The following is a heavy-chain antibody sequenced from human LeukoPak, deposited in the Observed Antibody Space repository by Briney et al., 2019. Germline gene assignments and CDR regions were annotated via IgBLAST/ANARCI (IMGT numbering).Heavy chain of an antibody. CDR2: ISGSGGST. Sequence: GGSLRLSCAASGFTFSSYAMSWVRQAPGKGLEWVSAISGSGGSTYYADSVKGRFTISRDNSKNTVYLQMNSLRPEDTAIYFCAKVGGRSWFYFDNWGQGTVVTVSS. CDR3: AKVGGRSWFYFDN. D-gene: IGHD6-13*01. CDR1: GFTFSSYA. V-gene: IGHV3-23*01. J-gene: IGHJ4*02.